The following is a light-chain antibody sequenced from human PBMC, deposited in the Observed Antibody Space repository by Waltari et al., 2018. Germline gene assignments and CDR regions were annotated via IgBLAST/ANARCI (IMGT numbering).Light chain of an antibody. Sequence: QSALAQPASVSGSPGQSITISCTGTSSDVGAYNSVSWYQQLPGKAPKLMIYDVTDRPSGVSNRFAVSKSGNTASLTISGLQADDEADYYCSSYTATATWVFGGGTKLTVL. CDR1: SSDVGAYNS. CDR3: SSYTATATWV. V-gene: IGLV2-14*03. J-gene: IGLJ3*02. CDR2: DVT.